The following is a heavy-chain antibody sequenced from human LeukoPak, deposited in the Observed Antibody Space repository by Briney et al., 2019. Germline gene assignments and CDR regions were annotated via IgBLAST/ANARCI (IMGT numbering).Heavy chain of an antibody. D-gene: IGHD4-17*01. CDR2: LNHSGST. Sequence: SETLSLTPAVHGGSFSGYYWSWIRQPPGKGLEWIGELNHSGSTNYNPSLKSRVTISVDTAKNKSSLKPSSMTAAPTALSSCARVWRFGDYGGNWFDPWGQGTLVTVSS. V-gene: IGHV4-34*01. J-gene: IGHJ5*02. CDR1: GGSFSGYY. CDR3: ARVWRFGDYGGNWFDP.